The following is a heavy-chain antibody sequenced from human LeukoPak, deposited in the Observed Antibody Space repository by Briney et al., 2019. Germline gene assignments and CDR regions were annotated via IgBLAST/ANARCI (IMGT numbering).Heavy chain of an antibody. D-gene: IGHD6-13*01. V-gene: IGHV1-69*04. Sequence: VASLKVSCKASGGTFSSYAISWVRQAPGQGLEWMGRIIPILGIANYAQKSQGRVTITADKSTSTAYMELSSLRSEDTAVYYCARDPAIATNDAFDIWGQGTMVTVSS. CDR1: GGTFSSYA. CDR3: ARDPAIATNDAFDI. J-gene: IGHJ3*02. CDR2: IIPILGIA.